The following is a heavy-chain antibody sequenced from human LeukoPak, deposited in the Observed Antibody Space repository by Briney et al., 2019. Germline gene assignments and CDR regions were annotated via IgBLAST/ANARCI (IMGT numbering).Heavy chain of an antibody. J-gene: IGHJ4*02. D-gene: IGHD2-2*01. CDR1: GGSISTYY. CDR2: IYTGGTT. CDR3: ARGPTAYCGSTTCPPYFDS. Sequence: PSETLSLTCTVSGGSISTYYWSWIRQPAGKGLEWIGRIYTGGTTNYNPSLETRVTMSINTPENHFSLKLSSVTAADTAVYFCARGPTAYCGSTTCPPYFDSWGQGTLVTVSS. V-gene: IGHV4-4*07.